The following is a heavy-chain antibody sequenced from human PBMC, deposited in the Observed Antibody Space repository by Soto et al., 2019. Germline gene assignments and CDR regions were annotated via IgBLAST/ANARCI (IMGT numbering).Heavy chain of an antibody. CDR2: IYYSGST. CDR1: GGSISSSSYY. J-gene: IGHJ6*03. V-gene: IGHV4-39*01. D-gene: IGHD5-12*01. CDR3: ARHGENSGYSGYPYYYYYYMDV. Sequence: QLQLQESGPGLVKPSETLSLTCTVSGGSISSSSYYWGWIRQPPGKGLEWIGSIYYSGSTYYNPSLKSRVTISVDTSKNQFSLKLSSVTAADTAVYYCARHGENSGYSGYPYYYYYYMDVWGKGTTVTVSS.